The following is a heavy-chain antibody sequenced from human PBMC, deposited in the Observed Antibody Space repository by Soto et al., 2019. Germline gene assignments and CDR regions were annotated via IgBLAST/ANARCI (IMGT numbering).Heavy chain of an antibody. CDR2: ISGSGGST. V-gene: IGHV3-23*01. D-gene: IGHD6-13*01. CDR3: PLVLRLDDY. CDR1: GFTFSSYA. Sequence: EVQLLESGGGLVQPGGSLRLSCAASGFTFSSYAMSWVRQAPGKGLEWVSAISGSGGSTYYADSVKGRFTISRDNYKNALYLKRNRRRAEDKDEDYCPLVLRLDDYWGQGTLVTVSS. J-gene: IGHJ4*02.